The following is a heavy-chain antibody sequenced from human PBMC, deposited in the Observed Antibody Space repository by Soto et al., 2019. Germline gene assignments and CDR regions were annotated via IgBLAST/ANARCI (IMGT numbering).Heavy chain of an antibody. CDR3: ARALRSGYYYGMDV. J-gene: IGHJ6*02. CDR1: GGSISSGGYS. D-gene: IGHD3-3*01. CDR2: IYHSGST. V-gene: IGHV4-30-2*01. Sequence: SETLSLTCAVSGGSISSGGYSWSWIRQPPGKGLEWTGYIYHSGSTYYNPSLKSRVTISVDRSKNQFSLKLSSVTAADTAVYYCARALRSGYYYGMDVWGQGTTVTVSS.